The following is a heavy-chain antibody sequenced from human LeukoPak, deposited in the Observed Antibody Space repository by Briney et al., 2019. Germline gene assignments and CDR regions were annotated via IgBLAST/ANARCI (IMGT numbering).Heavy chain of an antibody. CDR1: GFNFSDSR. CDR3: VRGDWYFEA. D-gene: IGHD2-21*01. J-gene: IGHJ4*02. Sequence: GESLRLSCATSGFNFSDSRMTWVRQAPGKGLQWVANIIRDVTEKHFLDSVEGRFIISRDNAKKSLYLQMSSLRTQDTAVYFCVRGDWYFEAWGQGTLVTASA. V-gene: IGHV3-7*04. CDR2: IIRDVTEK.